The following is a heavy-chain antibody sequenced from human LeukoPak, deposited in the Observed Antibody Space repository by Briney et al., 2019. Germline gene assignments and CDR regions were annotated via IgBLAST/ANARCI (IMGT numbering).Heavy chain of an antibody. Sequence: SETLSLTCTVSGGSISSGDYYWSWIRQPPGKGLEWIGYIYYSGSTYYNPSLKSRVTISVDTSKNQFSLKLSSVTAADTAVYYCARVCGPSYGSGGGWYFDLWGRGTLVTVSS. J-gene: IGHJ2*01. CDR2: IYYSGST. V-gene: IGHV4-30-4*01. CDR1: GGSISSGDYY. CDR3: ARVCGPSYGSGGGWYFDL. D-gene: IGHD3-10*01.